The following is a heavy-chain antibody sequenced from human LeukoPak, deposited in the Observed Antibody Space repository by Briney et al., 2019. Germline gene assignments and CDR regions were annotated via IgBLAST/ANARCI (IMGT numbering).Heavy chain of an antibody. Sequence: GGSLRLSCAASGFTFSSYAMSWVRQAPGKGLEWVGRIKSKTDGGTTDYAAPVKGRFTISRDDSKNTLYLQMNSLKTEDTAVYYCTSQADIVVVPAAGGAFDIWGQGTMVTVSS. D-gene: IGHD2-2*01. J-gene: IGHJ3*02. CDR2: IKSKTDGGTT. CDR1: GFTFSSYA. V-gene: IGHV3-15*01. CDR3: TSQADIVVVPAAGGAFDI.